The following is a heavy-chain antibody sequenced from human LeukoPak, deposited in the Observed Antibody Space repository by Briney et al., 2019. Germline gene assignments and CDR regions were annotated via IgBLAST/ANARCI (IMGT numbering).Heavy chain of an antibody. CDR3: ARDRLVVDYYMDV. CDR2: ISWNSGSI. CDR1: GFTFDDYA. J-gene: IGHJ6*03. Sequence: GGSLRLSCAASGFTFDDYAMHWVRQAPGKGLEWVSGISWNSGSIGYADSVKGRFTISRDNAKNSLYLQMNSLRAEDTAVYYCARDRLVVDYYMDVWGKGTTVTVSS. D-gene: IGHD3-22*01. V-gene: IGHV3-9*01.